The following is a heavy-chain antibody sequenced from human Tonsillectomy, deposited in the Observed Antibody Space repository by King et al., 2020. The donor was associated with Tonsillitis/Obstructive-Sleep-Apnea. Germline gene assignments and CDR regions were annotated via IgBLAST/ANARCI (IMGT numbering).Heavy chain of an antibody. Sequence: VQLVESGGGLVQPGGSLRLSCAASGFGFSAYDMNWVRQAPGKGLEWVSYISSSSSTIHYADSAKGRFTISRDNAKNSLYLQMSSLRAEDSSTYYCVRDAGMATTDFDYWGQGTLVTVSS. CDR2: ISSSSSTI. D-gene: IGHD5-24*01. V-gene: IGHV3-48*01. CDR3: VRDAGMATTDFDY. J-gene: IGHJ4*02. CDR1: GFGFSAYD.